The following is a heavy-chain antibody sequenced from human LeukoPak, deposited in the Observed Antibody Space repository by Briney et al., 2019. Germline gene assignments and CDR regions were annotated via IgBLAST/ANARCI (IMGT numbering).Heavy chain of an antibody. Sequence: PSETLSLTCTVSGGSISSYYWSWIRQPPGKGLEWIGYIFYSGSTNYNPSLKSRVTISVDTSKNQFSLKLSSVTAADTAVYYCARCGRNSFDYWGQGTLVTVSS. CDR1: GGSISSYY. J-gene: IGHJ4*02. CDR2: IFYSGST. D-gene: IGHD1-26*01. CDR3: ARCGRNSFDY. V-gene: IGHV4-59*12.